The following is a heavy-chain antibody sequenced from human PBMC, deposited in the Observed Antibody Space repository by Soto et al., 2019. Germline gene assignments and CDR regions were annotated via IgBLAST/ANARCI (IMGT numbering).Heavy chain of an antibody. J-gene: IGHJ4*02. CDR3: ATLTYARYFGY. CDR2: IYYSGST. D-gene: IGHD3-10*01. V-gene: IGHV4-39*01. Sequence: QLQLQESGPGLVKPSETLSLTCTVSGGSISSSSYYWGWIRQPPGKGLEWIGSIYYSGSTYYNPSLLRRLPLSADTSTHPSSPQLSSVTAADTPVYYCATLTYARYFGYWGQGNLVTVSA. CDR1: GGSISSSSYY.